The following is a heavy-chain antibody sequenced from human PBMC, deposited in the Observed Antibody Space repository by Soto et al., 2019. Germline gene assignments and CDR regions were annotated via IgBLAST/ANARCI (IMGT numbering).Heavy chain of an antibody. CDR2: ISWNSGSI. CDR1: GFTFDDYA. V-gene: IGHV3-9*01. J-gene: IGHJ6*02. D-gene: IGHD6-19*01. CDR3: AKDISPRLYFAVCGTISYYYCGMDV. Sequence: GGSLRLSCAASGFTFDDYAMHWVRQAPGKGLEWVSGISWNSGSIVYADSVKGLFTISRDNAENSLYLQMNSLRAEDTALYYCAKDISPRLYFAVCGTISYYYCGMDVWGQGTTVTVSS.